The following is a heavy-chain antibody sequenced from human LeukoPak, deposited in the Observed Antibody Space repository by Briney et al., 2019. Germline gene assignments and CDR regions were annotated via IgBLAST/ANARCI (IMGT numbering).Heavy chain of an antibody. CDR2: ISSSGSTI. J-gene: IGHJ3*02. V-gene: IGHV3-11*04. Sequence: GGSLRLSCAASGFTFSDYYMSWIRQAPGKGLEWVSYISSSGSTIYYADSVKGRFTISRDNAKNSLYLQMNSLRAEDTAVYYCARESYYDSSGYTQAFDIWGQGTMVTVSS. CDR3: ARESYYDSSGYTQAFDI. CDR1: GFTFSDYY. D-gene: IGHD3-22*01.